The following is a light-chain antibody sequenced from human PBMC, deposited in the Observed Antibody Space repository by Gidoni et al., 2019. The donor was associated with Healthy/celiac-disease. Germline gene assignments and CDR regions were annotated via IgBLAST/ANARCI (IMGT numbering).Light chain of an antibody. J-gene: IGKJ1*01. V-gene: IGKV4-1*01. CDR2: WAS. CDR3: QQYYSTPWT. Sequence: DIVMTQSPDSLALSLGERATINCKSSLSVLYSTNNTSSLAWYPQKPGQPPKLLICWASTRESGVPDRFSGSGSGTDITRTISSLQAEDVAVYYCQQYYSTPWTFGPETKVEIK. CDR1: LSVLYSTNNTSS.